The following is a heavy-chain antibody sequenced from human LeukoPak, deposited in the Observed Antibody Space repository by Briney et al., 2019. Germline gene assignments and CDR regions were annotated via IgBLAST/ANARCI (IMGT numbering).Heavy chain of an antibody. Sequence: PSETLSLTCTVSGGSISSSSYYWGWIRQPPGKGLEWIGSIYYSGSTYYNPSLKSRVTISVDTSKNQFSLKLSSVTAADTAVYYCAREEWELLYWGQGTLVTVSS. CDR2: IYYSGST. CDR3: AREEWELLY. J-gene: IGHJ4*02. D-gene: IGHD1-26*01. CDR1: GGSISSSSYY. V-gene: IGHV4-39*07.